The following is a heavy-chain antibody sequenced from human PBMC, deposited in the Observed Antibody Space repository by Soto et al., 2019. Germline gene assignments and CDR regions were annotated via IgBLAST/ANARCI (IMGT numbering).Heavy chain of an antibody. V-gene: IGHV4-30-2*01. D-gene: IGHD3-10*01. J-gene: IGHJ5*02. Sequence: SETLSLTCAVSGGSIGGVGYSWSWIRQPPGGGLEWIGYMYHSGTFLKSPSLKTRLTMSLDMSRNQFSLTLNSMTAADTAVYYCARAQFYSGSGNYNNLMFDARGQGIQVTVSS. CDR2: MYHSGTF. CDR1: GGSIGGVGYS. CDR3: ARAQFYSGSGNYNNLMFDA.